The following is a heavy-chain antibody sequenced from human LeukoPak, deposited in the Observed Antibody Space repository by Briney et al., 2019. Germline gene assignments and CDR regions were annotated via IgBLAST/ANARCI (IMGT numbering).Heavy chain of an antibody. CDR3: AKGYMIVVVTYFDY. Sequence: GGSLRLSCAASGFTLSTYAMHWVRQAPGKGLEWVSAISGSGGSTYYADSVKGRFTISRDNSKNTLYLQMNSLRAEDTAVYYCAKGYMIVVVTYFDYWGQGTLVTVSS. CDR1: GFTLSTYA. D-gene: IGHD3-22*01. J-gene: IGHJ4*02. V-gene: IGHV3-23*01. CDR2: ISGSGGST.